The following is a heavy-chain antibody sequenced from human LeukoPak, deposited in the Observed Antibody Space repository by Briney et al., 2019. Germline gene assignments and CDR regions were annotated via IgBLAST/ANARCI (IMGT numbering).Heavy chain of an antibody. CDR2: ISNDGNNK. CDR1: GFTPSNYA. J-gene: IGHJ5*02. V-gene: IGHV3-30*04. D-gene: IGHD1-14*01. CDR3: VRDWGITVGWFDP. Sequence: GRSLRLSCAASGFTPSNYAMHWVRQAPGRGLEGGAVISNDGNNKYYADSVKGRFTISRDNSKNTLYLQMSSLRPEDTSVYYCVRDWGITVGWFDPWGHGTLVT.